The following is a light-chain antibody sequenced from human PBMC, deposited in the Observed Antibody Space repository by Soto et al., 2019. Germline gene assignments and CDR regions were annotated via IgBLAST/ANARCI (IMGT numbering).Light chain of an antibody. V-gene: IGLV2-14*01. CDR2: EVT. J-gene: IGLJ2*01. CDR3: SSYTSITTLGSVV. Sequence: QSALTQPASVSGSPGQSITISCTGTNSDVGGYNYVSWYQHHPGKAPKLLIYEVTNRPSGVSNRFSGSKSGNTASLTISGLQAEEEAVYNCSSYTSITTLGSVVFGGGTKVTVL. CDR1: NSDVGGYNY.